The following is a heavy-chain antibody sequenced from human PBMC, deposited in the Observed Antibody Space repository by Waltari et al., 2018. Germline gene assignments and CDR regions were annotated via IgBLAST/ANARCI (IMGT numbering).Heavy chain of an antibody. CDR3: TIPSGTYDDY. Sequence: EIQLVESGGGLFEPGGSLRLSCAASGLTLANTWMSWVRQAPGKGLEWFWRMRSKTDGGTIDYGAPVKGRFTMSRDDSKNIVYLQLERLKSEDSGVYECTIPSGTYDDYWGQGTLVTVSS. J-gene: IGHJ4*02. D-gene: IGHD1-26*01. V-gene: IGHV3-15*01. CDR2: MRSKTDGGTI. CDR1: GLTLANTW.